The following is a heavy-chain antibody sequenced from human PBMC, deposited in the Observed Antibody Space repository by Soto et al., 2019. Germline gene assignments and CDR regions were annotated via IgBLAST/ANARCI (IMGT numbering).Heavy chain of an antibody. CDR2: IYSGGST. D-gene: IGHD5-18*01. CDR3: ARELTAMVHPEYYYYYGMDV. V-gene: IGHV3-66*01. CDR1: GFTVSGNY. Sequence: PGGSLRLSCAASGFTVSGNYMSWVRQAPGKGLEWVSVIYSGGSTYYADSVKGRFTISRDNSKNTLYLQMNSLRAEDTAVYYCARELTAMVHPEYYYYYGMDVWGQGTTVTVSS. J-gene: IGHJ6*02.